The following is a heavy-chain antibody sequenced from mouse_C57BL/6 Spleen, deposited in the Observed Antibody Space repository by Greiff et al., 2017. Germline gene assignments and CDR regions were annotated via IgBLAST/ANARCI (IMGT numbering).Heavy chain of an antibody. Sequence: VQLQESGAELVRPGASVTLSCKASGYTFTDYEMHWVKQTPVHGLEWIGAIDPETGGTASNQQFKGQAILTADKSSSTAYMELRSLTSEDSAVYYCTRDGSSYEGAMDYWGQGTSVTVSS. V-gene: IGHV1-15*01. CDR2: IDPETGGT. J-gene: IGHJ4*01. D-gene: IGHD1-1*01. CDR1: GYTFTDYE. CDR3: TRDGSSYEGAMDY.